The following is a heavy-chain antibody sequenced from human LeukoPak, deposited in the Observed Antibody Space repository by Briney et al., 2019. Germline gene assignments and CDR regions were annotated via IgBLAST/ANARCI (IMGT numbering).Heavy chain of an antibody. CDR1: GGSISSYY. CDR2: IYYSGST. D-gene: IGHD3-22*01. Sequence: SETLSLTCTVSGGSISSYYWSWIRQPPGKGLEWIGYIYYSGSTNYNPSLRSRVTISLDTSKNQFSLKLSSVTAADTAVYYCARETYDSSGYLFDYWGQGTLVTVSS. V-gene: IGHV4-59*01. J-gene: IGHJ4*02. CDR3: ARETYDSSGYLFDY.